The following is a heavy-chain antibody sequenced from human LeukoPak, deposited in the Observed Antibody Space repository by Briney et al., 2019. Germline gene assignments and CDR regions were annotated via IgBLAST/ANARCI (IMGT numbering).Heavy chain of an antibody. CDR1: GFTFSSYS. CDR2: ISSSSSLI. CDR3: ARDGNRDGDMDV. D-gene: IGHD1-1*01. Sequence: GGSLRLSCAASGFTFSSYSMNWVRQAPGKGLEWVAYISSSSSLIYYAGSVKGRFTVSRDSAKRSLYLQMNSLRAEDTAVYYCARDGNRDGDMDVWGKGTTVTVSS. J-gene: IGHJ6*03. V-gene: IGHV3-48*01.